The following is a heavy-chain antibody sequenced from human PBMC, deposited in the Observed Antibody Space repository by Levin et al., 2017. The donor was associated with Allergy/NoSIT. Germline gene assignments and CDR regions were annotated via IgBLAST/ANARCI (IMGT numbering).Heavy chain of an antibody. V-gene: IGHV3-21*01. Sequence: NPGESLKISCAASGILFSSYDMNLVRQAPGKGLEWVSSISAGGNYIYYADSVKGRFTISRDNAKNSLFLQMNSLRAEDTAVYYCASWAMYHYDRSAFDYFYYAMDVWGQGTTVTVSS. CDR1: GILFSSYD. J-gene: IGHJ6*02. CDR3: ASWAMYHYDRSAFDYFYYAMDV. CDR2: ISAGGNYI. D-gene: IGHD3-22*01.